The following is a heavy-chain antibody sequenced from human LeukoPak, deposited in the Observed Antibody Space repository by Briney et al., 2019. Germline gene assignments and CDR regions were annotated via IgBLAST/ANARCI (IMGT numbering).Heavy chain of an antibody. CDR1: GGSISSYY. J-gene: IGHJ5*02. D-gene: IGHD3-10*01. Sequence: SETPSLTCTVSGGSISSYYWSWIRQPAGKGLEWIGRIYTSGSTNYNPSLKSRVTMSVDTSKNQFSLKLSSVTAADTAVYYCARDVRRAYYGSGSSYWFDPWGQGTLVTVSS. CDR2: IYTSGST. V-gene: IGHV4-4*07. CDR3: ARDVRRAYYGSGSSYWFDP.